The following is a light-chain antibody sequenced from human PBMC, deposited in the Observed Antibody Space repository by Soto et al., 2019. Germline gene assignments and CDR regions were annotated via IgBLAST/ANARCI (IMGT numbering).Light chain of an antibody. V-gene: IGKV3-20*01. CDR3: QQYGSSMYT. J-gene: IGKJ2*01. CDR1: QSVSSSY. CDR2: GAS. Sequence: EIVLTQSPGTLSFSPGERVTLSCRASQSVSSSYLAWYQQKPGQAPRLLIYGASSRATGIPDRFSGSGSGTDFTLTISRLEPEDFAVYYCQQYGSSMYTFGQGTKLEIK.